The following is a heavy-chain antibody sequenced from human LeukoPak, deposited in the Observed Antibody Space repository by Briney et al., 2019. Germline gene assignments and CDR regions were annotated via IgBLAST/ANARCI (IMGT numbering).Heavy chain of an antibody. Sequence: GGSLRLSCAASGFTFSNAWMSWVRQAPGKGLEWVGRIKSKTVGGTTDYAAPVKGRFTISRDDSKNTLYLQMNSLKTEDTAVYYCTSWYSSGWYPKENDYWGQGTLVTVSS. D-gene: IGHD6-19*01. CDR2: IKSKTVGGTT. J-gene: IGHJ4*02. V-gene: IGHV3-15*01. CDR1: GFTFSNAW. CDR3: TSWYSSGWYPKENDY.